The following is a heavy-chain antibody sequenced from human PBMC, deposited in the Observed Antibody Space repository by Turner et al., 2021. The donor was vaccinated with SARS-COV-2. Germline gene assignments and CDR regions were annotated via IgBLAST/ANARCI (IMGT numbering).Heavy chain of an antibody. CDR1: GFTFTNHW. CDR2: ISQDGSQK. D-gene: IGHD3-22*01. Sequence: EVQLVESGGGLVQPGGSLRLSCAASGFTFTNHWIGWVRQAQGEGLELVANISQDGSQKNYVDSLRGRFTISRDNAKQSLYLQMNSLRADDTAVYYCARDSGYYRFDFWGQGTLVTVSS. J-gene: IGHJ4*02. V-gene: IGHV3-7*03. CDR3: ARDSGYYRFDF.